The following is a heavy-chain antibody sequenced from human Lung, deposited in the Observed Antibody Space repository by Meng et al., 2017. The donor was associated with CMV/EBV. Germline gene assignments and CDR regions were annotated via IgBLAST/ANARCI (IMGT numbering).Heavy chain of an antibody. CDR1: FSSYS. Sequence: FSSYSMNWVRQAPGKGLEWVSSISSSSSYIYYADSVKGRFTISRDNAKNSLYLQMNSLRAEDTAVYYCARDRGSTSLHYYYYYGMDVWGQGTTVTVSS. J-gene: IGHJ6*02. CDR2: ISSSSSYI. CDR3: ARDRGSTSLHYYYYYGMDV. V-gene: IGHV3-21*01. D-gene: IGHD2-2*01.